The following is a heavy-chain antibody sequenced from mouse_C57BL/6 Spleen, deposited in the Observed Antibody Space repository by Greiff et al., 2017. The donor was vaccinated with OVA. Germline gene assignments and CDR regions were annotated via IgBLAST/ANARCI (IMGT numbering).Heavy chain of an antibody. CDR1: GFSLTSYG. CDR3: AKNYYYGSLEWYFDV. V-gene: IGHV2-4*01. D-gene: IGHD1-1*01. J-gene: IGHJ1*03. Sequence: VKLKQSGPGLVQPSQSLSITCTVSGFSLTSYGVHWVRQPPGKGLEWLGVIWSGGSTDYNAAFISRLSISKDNSKSQVFFKMNSLQAADTAIYYCAKNYYYGSLEWYFDVWGTGTTVTVSS. CDR2: IWSGGST.